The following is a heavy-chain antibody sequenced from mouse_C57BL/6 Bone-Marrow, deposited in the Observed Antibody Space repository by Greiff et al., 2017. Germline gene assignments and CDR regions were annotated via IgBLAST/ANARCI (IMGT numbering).Heavy chain of an antibody. Sequence: QVQLQQSGAELVRPGPSVKVSCKASGYAFTNYLIEWVKQRPGQGLEWIGVINPGSGGTNYNEKFKGKATLTADKSSSTAYMQLSSLTSEDSAVYFCARREDYGSPYYFDYWGQGTTLTVSS. V-gene: IGHV1-54*01. J-gene: IGHJ2*01. CDR2: INPGSGGT. CDR3: ARREDYGSPYYFDY. D-gene: IGHD1-1*01. CDR1: GYAFTNYL.